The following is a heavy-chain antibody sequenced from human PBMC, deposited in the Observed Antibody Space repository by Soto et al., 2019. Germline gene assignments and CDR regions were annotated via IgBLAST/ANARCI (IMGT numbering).Heavy chain of an antibody. Sequence: SETLSLTCTVSGGSISSNYWSWIRQPPGKGLEYIGYIDYSGSTHYKASLKSRVTISLDKSKNQFSLKLSSVTAADTAVYYCARLVAGSRYYYYGMDVWGQGTTVTVSS. CDR1: GGSISSNY. V-gene: IGHV4-59*12. D-gene: IGHD6-19*01. CDR3: ARLVAGSRYYYYGMDV. CDR2: IDYSGST. J-gene: IGHJ6*02.